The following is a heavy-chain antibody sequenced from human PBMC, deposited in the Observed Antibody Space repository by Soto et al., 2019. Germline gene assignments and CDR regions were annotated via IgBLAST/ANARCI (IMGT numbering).Heavy chain of an antibody. D-gene: IGHD3-16*01. CDR3: AREDYVGNSPSLS. Sequence: QVQLQESGPGLVKPSETLSLTCTVSGGSVSSGSYYWSWIRQPPGKGLEWIGYIYYSGSTNYNPSLTSRVTITVDTSKHQCSLKLSSVTAADTAVYYCAREDYVGNSPSLSWGQGTMVTVSS. J-gene: IGHJ3*01. CDR1: GGSVSSGSYY. V-gene: IGHV4-61*01. CDR2: IYYSGST.